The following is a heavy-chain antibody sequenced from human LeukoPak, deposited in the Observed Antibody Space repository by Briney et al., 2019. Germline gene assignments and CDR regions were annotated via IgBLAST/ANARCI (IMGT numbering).Heavy chain of an antibody. Sequence: SETLSLTCTVSGGSISSYYWSWIRQPPGKGLEWIGNIYYSGSTNYNPSLKSRVTISVDTSKNQFSLKLSSVTAADTAVYYCARSGPGGYSSGFDYWGQGTLVTVSS. CDR2: IYYSGST. CDR1: GGSISSYY. CDR3: ARSGPGGYSSGFDY. J-gene: IGHJ4*02. V-gene: IGHV4-59*01. D-gene: IGHD5-18*01.